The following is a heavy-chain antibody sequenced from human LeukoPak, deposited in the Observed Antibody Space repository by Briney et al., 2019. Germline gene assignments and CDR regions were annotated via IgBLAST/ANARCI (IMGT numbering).Heavy chain of an antibody. J-gene: IGHJ2*01. CDR2: IYSGGST. Sequence: GGSLRLSCAAAGFTVSSNYMSWVRQAPGKGLEWVSVIYSGGSTYYADSVKGRFTISRDNSKNTLYLQMNSLRAEDTAVYYCARDLGQRYFDLWGRGTLVTVSS. D-gene: IGHD3-16*01. V-gene: IGHV3-53*01. CDR3: ARDLGQRYFDL. CDR1: GFTVSSNY.